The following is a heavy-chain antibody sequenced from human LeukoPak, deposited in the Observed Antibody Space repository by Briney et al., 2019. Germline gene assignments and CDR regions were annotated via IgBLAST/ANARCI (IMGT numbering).Heavy chain of an antibody. Sequence: PSETLSLTCTVSGGSISTLYWSWIRQLQGKGLEWIGYIYTSGSADYNPSLKSRVTISVDTSKNQFSLKVTSVTVADTAVYYCARQSRGGYNYYYYYMDVWGKGTTVTVSS. CDR3: ARQSRGGYNYYYYYMDV. CDR2: IYTSGSA. CDR1: GGSISTLY. D-gene: IGHD5-24*01. V-gene: IGHV4-4*09. J-gene: IGHJ6*03.